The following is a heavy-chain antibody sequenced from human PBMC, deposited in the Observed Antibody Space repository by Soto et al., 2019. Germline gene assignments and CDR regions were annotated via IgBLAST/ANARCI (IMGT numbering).Heavy chain of an antibody. J-gene: IGHJ5*02. CDR3: ARAYQLLSFWFDP. V-gene: IGHV4-31*03. Sequence: SETLSLTCTVSGGSISSGGYYWSWIRQHPGKGLEWIGYIYYSGSTYYNPSLKSRVTISVDTSKNQFSRKLSSVTAADTAVYYCARAYQLLSFWFDPWGQGTLVTVSS. CDR1: GGSISSGGYY. CDR2: IYYSGST. D-gene: IGHD2-2*01.